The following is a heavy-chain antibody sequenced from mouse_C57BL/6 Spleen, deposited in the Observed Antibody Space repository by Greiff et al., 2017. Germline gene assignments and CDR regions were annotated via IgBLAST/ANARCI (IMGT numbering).Heavy chain of an antibody. CDR3: ANSNIDY. D-gene: IGHD2-5*01. V-gene: IGHV5-17*01. CDR2: ISSGSSTI. Sequence: EVKLMESGGGLVKPGGSLKLSCAASGFTFSDYGMHWVRQAPEKGLEWVAYISSGSSTIYYADTVKGRFTISRDNAKNSLFLQMTSLGSEDTALYYCANSNIDYWGQGTTLTVSS. CDR1: GFTFSDYG. J-gene: IGHJ2*01.